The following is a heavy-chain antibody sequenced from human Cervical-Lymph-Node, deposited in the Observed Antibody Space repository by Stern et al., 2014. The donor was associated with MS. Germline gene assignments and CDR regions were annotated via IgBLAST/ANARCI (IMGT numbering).Heavy chain of an antibody. Sequence: QLVQSGAEVKKPGSSVKVSCKASGGTFSSYAISWVRQAPGQGLEWMGGIIPNFGTTNYAQKFQSRVTITADESTSTAYMELGSLRSEDTAVYYCARGLDLSRGLKIRDWFDPWGQGTLVTVSS. J-gene: IGHJ5*02. CDR2: IIPNFGTT. V-gene: IGHV1-69*01. CDR1: GGTFSSYA. CDR3: ARGLDLSRGLKIRDWFDP. D-gene: IGHD3-10*01.